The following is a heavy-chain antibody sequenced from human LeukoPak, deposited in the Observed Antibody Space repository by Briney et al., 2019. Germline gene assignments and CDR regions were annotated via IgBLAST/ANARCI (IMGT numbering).Heavy chain of an antibody. D-gene: IGHD2-2*01. V-gene: IGHV3-21*01. CDR2: ISSSSSYI. CDR1: GFTFSSYS. J-gene: IGHJ1*01. CDR3: AREGIVVVPAAASAEYFQH. Sequence: GGSLRLSCAASGFTFSSYSMNWVRQAPGKGLEWVSSISSSSSYIYYADSVKGRFTISRDNAKNSLYLQMNSLRAEDTAVYYCAREGIVVVPAAASAEYFQHWGQGTLVTVSS.